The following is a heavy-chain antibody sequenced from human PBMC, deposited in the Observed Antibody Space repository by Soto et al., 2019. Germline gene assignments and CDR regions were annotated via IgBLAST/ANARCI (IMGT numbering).Heavy chain of an antibody. Sequence: GGSLRLSCTASGFMFSAYAMLWVRQAPGKGLEWVAAMSYDGTHRYYADSLKGRFTISRDNSKNTLFLQVSSLTSDDSAVYYCARDPSPYTSGWYGIDFWGLGTLVTVSS. CDR2: MSYDGTHR. CDR3: ARDPSPYTSGWYGIDF. V-gene: IGHV3-30-3*01. J-gene: IGHJ4*01. D-gene: IGHD6-19*01. CDR1: GFMFSAYA.